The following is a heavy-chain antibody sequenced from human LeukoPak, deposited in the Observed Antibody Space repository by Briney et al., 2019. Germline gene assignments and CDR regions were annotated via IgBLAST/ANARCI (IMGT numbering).Heavy chain of an antibody. V-gene: IGHV4-59*01. J-gene: IGHJ4*02. CDR1: GDSISSSY. D-gene: IGHD3-10*01. CDR2: VYYTGTS. Sequence: PSETLSLTCTVSGDSISSSYWSWIRQPPGMGLEWIAYVYYTGTSYYNPSLKSRATTSMDMSKNQFSLKLTSVTAADTVVYYCAGYGSVSYYKAFDFWGQGILVTVSS. CDR3: AGYGSVSYYKAFDF.